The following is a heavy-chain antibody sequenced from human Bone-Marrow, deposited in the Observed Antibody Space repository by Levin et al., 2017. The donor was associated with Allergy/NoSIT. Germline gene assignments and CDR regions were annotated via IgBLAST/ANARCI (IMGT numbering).Heavy chain of an antibody. V-gene: IGHV3-23*01. Sequence: GGSLRLSCTVSGLTFSAYAMGWVRQAPGRGLEWIASISGSGHGTHYADSVKGRTTVSRDNFKNTLFLQMDSLTAEDSAVYYCAKDVDSAAGSDYFNYWGRGTLVSVSS. CDR2: ISGSGHGT. CDR3: AKDVDSAAGSDYFNY. D-gene: IGHD6-25*01. CDR1: GLTFSAYA. J-gene: IGHJ4*02.